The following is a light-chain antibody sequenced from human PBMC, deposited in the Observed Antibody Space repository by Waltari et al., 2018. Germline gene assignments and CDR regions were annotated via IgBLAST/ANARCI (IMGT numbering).Light chain of an antibody. CDR2: DVT. CDR3: SSYTGSTTYV. Sequence: QSALTQPASVSGSPGQSITISCTGTTSDVGAYNSFSWYQQFPGKAPKLLIYDVTNRPSGVSVRFSGSKSGTTASLTISGLQAEDEADYFCSSYTGSTTYVFGTGTKVTVL. J-gene: IGLJ1*01. CDR1: TSDVGAYNS. V-gene: IGLV2-14*03.